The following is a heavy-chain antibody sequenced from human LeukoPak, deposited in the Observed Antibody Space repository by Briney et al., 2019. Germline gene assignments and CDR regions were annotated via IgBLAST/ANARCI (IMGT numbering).Heavy chain of an antibody. CDR1: GYTFTSYG. CDR3: ARDMASGSYGAFDI. D-gene: IGHD1-26*01. Sequence: ASVKVSCKASGYTFTSYGISWVRQAPGQGLERMGWISAYKGNTNYAQKLQGRVTMTTDTSTSTAYMELRSLRSDDTAVYYCARDMASGSYGAFDIWGQGTMVTVSS. CDR2: ISAYKGNT. V-gene: IGHV1-18*01. J-gene: IGHJ3*02.